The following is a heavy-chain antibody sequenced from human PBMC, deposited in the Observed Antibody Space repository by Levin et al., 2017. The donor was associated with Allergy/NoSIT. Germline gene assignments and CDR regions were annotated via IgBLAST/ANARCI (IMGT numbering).Heavy chain of an antibody. D-gene: IGHD5-24*01. CDR1: GFTLSTYS. CDR2: ISSSSTYI. J-gene: IGHJ4*02. CDR3: ARGWLQLGY. V-gene: IGHV3-21*01. Sequence: GGSLRLSCAVSGFTLSTYSMNWVRQSPGKGLEWVSSISSSSTYIYYADSVKGRFTISRDNAKNSLFLQMNSLRAEDTAIYFCARGWLQLGYWGQGTLVTVSS.